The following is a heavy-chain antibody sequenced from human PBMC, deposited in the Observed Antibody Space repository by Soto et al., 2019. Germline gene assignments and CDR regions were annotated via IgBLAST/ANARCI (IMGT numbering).Heavy chain of an antibody. Sequence: SETLSLTCTVSGGSISSGDYYWSWIRQPPGKGLEWIGYIYYSGSTYYNPSLKSRVTISVDTSKNQFSLKLSSVTASDTAVYYCAGLTSSSASIDYCGQGTLVTVSS. CDR3: AGLTSSSASIDY. J-gene: IGHJ4*02. V-gene: IGHV4-30-4*01. D-gene: IGHD6-6*01. CDR2: IYYSGST. CDR1: GGSISSGDYY.